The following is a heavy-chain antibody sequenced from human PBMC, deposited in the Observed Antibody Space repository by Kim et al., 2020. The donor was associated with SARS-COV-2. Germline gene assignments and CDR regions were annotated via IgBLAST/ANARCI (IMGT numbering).Heavy chain of an antibody. D-gene: IGHD6-19*01. V-gene: IGHV3-30*02. J-gene: IGHJ6*02. CDR3: AKGGVAGTSTDNGMDV. Sequence: SVKGRFTIPRDNSKNTLYLQMNSLRAEDTAVYYCAKGGVAGTSTDNGMDVWGQGTTVTVSS.